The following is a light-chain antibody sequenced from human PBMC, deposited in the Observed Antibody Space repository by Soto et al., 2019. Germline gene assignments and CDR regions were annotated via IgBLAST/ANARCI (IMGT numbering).Light chain of an antibody. J-gene: IGKJ1*01. V-gene: IGKV1-39*01. Sequence: DIQMTQSPSSLSASVGDRVTITCRASQSISSYLNWYQQKPGKAPKLLIYAASSLQSGVPPRFSGSGSGTHFTLTISSLQPEDAATYYCQQYNAYPWTFGLGTKVDIK. CDR3: QQYNAYPWT. CDR2: AAS. CDR1: QSISSY.